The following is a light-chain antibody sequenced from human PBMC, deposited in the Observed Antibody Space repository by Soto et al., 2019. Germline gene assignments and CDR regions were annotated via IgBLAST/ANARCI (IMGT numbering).Light chain of an antibody. CDR2: DAS. CDR1: QNVYNN. V-gene: IGKV3-15*01. Sequence: EIVMTQSPATLSVSPGEGATLSCKASQNVYNNLAWYQQRPGQPPRLLIYDASIRATGISARFSGSGYGTEFTLTISSLQSEDFAVYFCQQCRNWPLTFGGGTKVDIK. J-gene: IGKJ4*01. CDR3: QQCRNWPLT.